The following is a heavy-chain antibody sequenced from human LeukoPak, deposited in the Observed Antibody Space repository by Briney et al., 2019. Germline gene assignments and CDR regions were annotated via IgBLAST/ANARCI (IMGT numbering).Heavy chain of an antibody. J-gene: IGHJ3*02. Sequence: GGSLRLSCAASGFTFSNYWMHWVRQAPGKGLVWVSRIKSDGSTTSYANSVKGRFTISRDNAKNTLYLQMNSLRAEDTAVYYCARVGARLGAFDIWGQGTMVTVSS. CDR3: ARVGARLGAFDI. V-gene: IGHV3-74*01. D-gene: IGHD6-25*01. CDR1: GFTFSNYW. CDR2: IKSDGSTT.